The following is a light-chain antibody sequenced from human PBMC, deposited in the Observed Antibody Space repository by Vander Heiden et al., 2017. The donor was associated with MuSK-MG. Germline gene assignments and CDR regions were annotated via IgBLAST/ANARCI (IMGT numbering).Light chain of an antibody. J-gene: IGLJ2*01. CDR3: QVWDATTAI. Sequence: SYDLTQTLSVSVAPGPTATRTCERRKIGEKNVHWYHARPGQAPVLVSYGDTHRPPAIPERFSGSSSGNTATLTIDSAQAGDEADYYCQVWDATTAIFGGGTKLTVL. CDR2: GDT. V-gene: IGLV3-9*01. CDR1: KIGEKN.